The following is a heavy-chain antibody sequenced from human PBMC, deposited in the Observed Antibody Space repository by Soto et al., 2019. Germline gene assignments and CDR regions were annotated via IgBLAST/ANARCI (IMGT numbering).Heavy chain of an antibody. J-gene: IGHJ6*02. CDR2: IYSGGST. CDR3: ARDQQVTTHPYHHYYYYGMDV. D-gene: IGHD4-4*01. V-gene: IGHV3-53*01. Sequence: GGSLRLSXAASGFTVSSNYMSWVRQAPGKGLEWVSVIYSGGSTYYADSVKGRFTISRDNSKNTLYLQMNSLRAEDTAVYYCARDQQVTTHPYHHYYYYGMDVWGQGTTVTVS. CDR1: GFTVSSNY.